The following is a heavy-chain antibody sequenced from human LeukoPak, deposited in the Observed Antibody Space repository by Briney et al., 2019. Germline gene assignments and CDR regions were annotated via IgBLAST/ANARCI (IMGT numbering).Heavy chain of an antibody. CDR3: TSHTGTGDAFRPFHI. D-gene: IGHD2-21*02. V-gene: IGHV3-48*04. Sequence: GGSLRLSCATSGFSFGNFWMGWVRQAPGKGLEWVSFINSRSSTIYYADSVKGRFTISRDNAKNSLYLQMNSLRAEDTAVYYCTSHTGTGDAFRPFHIWGQGTMVTVSS. J-gene: IGHJ3*02. CDR1: GFSFGNFW. CDR2: INSRSSTI.